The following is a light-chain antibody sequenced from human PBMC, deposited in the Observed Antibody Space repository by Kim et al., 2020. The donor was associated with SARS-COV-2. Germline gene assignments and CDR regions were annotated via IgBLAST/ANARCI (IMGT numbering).Light chain of an antibody. Sequence: DIQMTQSPSTLSANVGDRVSITCRASQSLDDWLAWYQHKPGKAPKLLIYMTSNLQNGVPSRFSDSGFGTEFTLTINSLQPDDFATYYCQQYRYYSYTFGPGTKVDIK. CDR3: QQYRYYSYT. V-gene: IGKV1-5*03. CDR2: MTS. J-gene: IGKJ3*01. CDR1: QSLDDW.